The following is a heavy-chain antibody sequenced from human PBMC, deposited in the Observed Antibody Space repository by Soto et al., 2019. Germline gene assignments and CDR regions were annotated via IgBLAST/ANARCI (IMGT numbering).Heavy chain of an antibody. V-gene: IGHV4-30-4*01. CDR2: IYYSGST. CDR3: ARFIRRPAFDI. J-gene: IGHJ3*02. D-gene: IGHD3-16*02. Sequence: QVQLQESGPGLVKPSQTLSLTCTVSGGSISSDDYYWSWIRQPPGKGLECIGYIYYSGSTYYNPSLKSRGTISVDTYKNQFSLKLRSVTAADTAVYYCARFIRRPAFDIWGQGTMVTVSS. CDR1: GGSISSDDYY.